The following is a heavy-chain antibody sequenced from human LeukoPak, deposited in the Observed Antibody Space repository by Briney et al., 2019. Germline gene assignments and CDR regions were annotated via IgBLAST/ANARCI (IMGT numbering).Heavy chain of an antibody. D-gene: IGHD3-9*01. CDR2: ISAYNGNT. CDR3: ARDSGADYDILTGYLSVPYYFDY. V-gene: IGHV1-18*01. J-gene: IGHJ4*02. CDR1: GYTFTSYG. Sequence: ASVKVSCKASGYTFTSYGISWVRQARGQGLEWMAWISAYNGNTNYAQKLQGRVTMTTDTSTSTAYMELRSLRSDDTAGYFCARDSGADYDILTGYLSVPYYFDYWGQGTLVTVSS.